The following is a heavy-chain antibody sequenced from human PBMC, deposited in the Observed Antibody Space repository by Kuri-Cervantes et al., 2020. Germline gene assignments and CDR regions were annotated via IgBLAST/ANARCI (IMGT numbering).Heavy chain of an antibody. D-gene: IGHD5-24*01. CDR3: ARDQGGDGYKY. CDR2: IIPIFGTA. V-gene: IGHV1-69*13. J-gene: IGHJ4*02. Sequence: SVKVSCKVSGYTLTELSMHWVRQAPGKGLEWMGGIIPIFGTANYAQKFQGRVTITADESTSTAYMELSSLRSEDTAVYYCARDQGGDGYKYWGQGTLVTVSS. CDR1: GYTLTELS.